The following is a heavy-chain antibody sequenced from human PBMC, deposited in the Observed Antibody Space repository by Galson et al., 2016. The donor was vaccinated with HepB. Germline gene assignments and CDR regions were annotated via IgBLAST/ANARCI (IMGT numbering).Heavy chain of an antibody. CDR3: ARVEGGCSRTSCVLDP. J-gene: IGHJ5*02. D-gene: IGHD2-2*01. CDR1: GDSISSNNW. V-gene: IGHV4-4*02. Sequence: ETLSLTCAVSGDSISSNNWWTWVRQPPGKRPEWIGEIYHSGSTFYNPSLSSRVTISVDKSSNQFSLKLTSVTAANTAVYYCARVEGGCSRTSCVLDPWGQGTLVTVSS. CDR2: IYHSGST.